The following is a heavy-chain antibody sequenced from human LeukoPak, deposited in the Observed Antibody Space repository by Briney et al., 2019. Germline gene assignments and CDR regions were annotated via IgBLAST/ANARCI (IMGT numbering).Heavy chain of an antibody. V-gene: IGHV1-18*01. CDR1: GFIFTSYG. J-gene: IGHJ4*02. CDR2: IRPYNGDT. CDR3: ARGGSLYLDY. Sequence: ASVKVSCKASGFIFTSYGISWVRQAPGQGLEWMGWIRPYNGDTTYAQKFQGRVTMTPDTSTSTAYMGLRSLRSDDTAVYYCARGGSLYLDYWGQGTLVTVSS. D-gene: IGHD3-10*01.